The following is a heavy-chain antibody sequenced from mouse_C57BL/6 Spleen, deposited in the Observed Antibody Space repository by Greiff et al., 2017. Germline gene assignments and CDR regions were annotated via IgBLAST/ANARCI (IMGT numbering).Heavy chain of an antibody. CDR2: ISDGGSYT. D-gene: IGHD1-1*01. J-gene: IGHJ2*01. Sequence: EVMLVESGGGLVKPGGSLKLSCAASGFTFSSYAMSWVRQTPEKRLEWVATISDGGSYTYYPDNVKGRFTISRDNAKNNLYLQMSHLKSEDTAMYYCARSDTTVSYWGQGTTLTVSS. V-gene: IGHV5-4*03. CDR1: GFTFSSYA. CDR3: ARSDTTVSY.